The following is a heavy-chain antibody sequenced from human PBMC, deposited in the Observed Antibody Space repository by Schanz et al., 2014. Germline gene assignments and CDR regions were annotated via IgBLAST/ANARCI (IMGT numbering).Heavy chain of an antibody. Sequence: QLQLQESGPGLVKPSETLSLTCTVSGGSISSSNYYWGWIRQPPGKGLEWIESIYYSGSTYYNPSFKSRVPTSVYTSKTHFSLKLSSVTAADTAVYYCARQFYDILTGYWFPYYFDYWGQGTLVTVSS. J-gene: IGHJ4*02. CDR2: IYYSGST. CDR3: ARQFYDILTGYWFPYYFDY. D-gene: IGHD3-9*01. V-gene: IGHV4-39*01. CDR1: GGSISSSNYY.